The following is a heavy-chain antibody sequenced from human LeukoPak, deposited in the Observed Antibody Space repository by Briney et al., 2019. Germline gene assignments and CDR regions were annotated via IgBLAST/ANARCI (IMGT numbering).Heavy chain of an antibody. V-gene: IGHV4-59*01. J-gene: IGHJ6*02. Sequence: SSETLSLTCTVSGGSISSYYWSWIRQPPGKGLEWIGYIYYSGSTNYNPSLKSRVTISVDTSKNQFSLKLSSVTAADTAVYYCARGVSYNYYGMDVWGQGTTVTVSS. D-gene: IGHD2-2*02. CDR3: ARGVSYNYYGMDV. CDR2: IYYSGST. CDR1: GGSISSYY.